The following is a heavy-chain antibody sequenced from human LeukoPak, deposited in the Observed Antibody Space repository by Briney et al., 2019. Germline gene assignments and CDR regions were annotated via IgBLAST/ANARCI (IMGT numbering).Heavy chain of an antibody. D-gene: IGHD6-13*01. J-gene: IGHJ5*02. CDR2: MYHSGST. CDR1: GGSISSYY. CDR3: ARSSAAEGPTHNWFGP. V-gene: IGHV4-4*08. Sequence: PSETLSLTCSVSGGSISSYYWTWIRQSPGKGLEWIGYMYHSGSTNYNPFLKSRVIISVDTSKNRFSLKLTSVTAADTAMYYCARSSAAEGPTHNWFGPWGQGALVTVPS.